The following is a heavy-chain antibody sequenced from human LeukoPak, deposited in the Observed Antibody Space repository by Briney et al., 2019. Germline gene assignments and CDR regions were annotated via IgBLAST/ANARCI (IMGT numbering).Heavy chain of an antibody. CDR2: ISSSTSYI. V-gene: IGHV3-21*01. D-gene: IGHD3-9*01. Sequence: NPGGSLRLSCAASGFAFSNYAMNWVRQAPGKGLEWVSSISSSTSYIYYADSVRGRFTISRDNAKNSLYLQMNSLRAEDTAVYYCARVSLTYYDILTTEFDYWGQGTLVTVSS. J-gene: IGHJ4*02. CDR1: GFAFSNYA. CDR3: ARVSLTYYDILTTEFDY.